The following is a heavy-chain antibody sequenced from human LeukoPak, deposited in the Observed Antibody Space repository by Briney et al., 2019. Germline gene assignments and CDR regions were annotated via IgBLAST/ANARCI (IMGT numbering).Heavy chain of an antibody. Sequence: SETLSLTCTVPGGSITSSAFHWGWIRQSPGKGLEWVGTIFDNESTYYNPSLKSRLTISVDTSKNQFYVKLTSVTAADTAVYYCARQGDSIFGTVGYYYYMVVWGKGTTVTVSS. CDR1: GGSITSSAFH. D-gene: IGHD3-3*01. CDR2: IFDNEST. V-gene: IGHV4-39*01. CDR3: ARQGDSIFGTVGYYYYMVV. J-gene: IGHJ6*03.